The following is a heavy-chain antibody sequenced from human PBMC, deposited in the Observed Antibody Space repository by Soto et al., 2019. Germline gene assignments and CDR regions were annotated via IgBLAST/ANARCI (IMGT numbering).Heavy chain of an antibody. CDR2: IWYDGSNK. D-gene: IGHD5-18*01. Sequence: GGSLRLCCAASGFTFSSYGMHWVRQAPGKGLEWVAVIWYDGSNKYYADSVKGRFTISRDNSKNTLYLQMNSLRAEDTAVYYCARDFEDSSQAPDYYYGMDVWGQGTTVTVSS. CDR3: ARDFEDSSQAPDYYYGMDV. CDR1: GFTFSSYG. V-gene: IGHV3-33*01. J-gene: IGHJ6*02.